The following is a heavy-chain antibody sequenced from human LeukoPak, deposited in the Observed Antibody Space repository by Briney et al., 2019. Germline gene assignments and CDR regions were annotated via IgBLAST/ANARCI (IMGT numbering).Heavy chain of an antibody. CDR1: GYTFTSYG. J-gene: IGHJ6*02. CDR3: ARDLLVRYFDWLSPWDYYYGMDV. Sequence: ASVKVSCKASGYTFTSYGISWVRQAPGQGLEWMGWISAYNGNTNYAQKLQGRVTMTTDTSTSTAYMELRSLRSDDTAVYYCARDLLVRYFDWLSPWDYYYGMDVWGQGTTVTVSS. CDR2: ISAYNGNT. V-gene: IGHV1-18*01. D-gene: IGHD3-9*01.